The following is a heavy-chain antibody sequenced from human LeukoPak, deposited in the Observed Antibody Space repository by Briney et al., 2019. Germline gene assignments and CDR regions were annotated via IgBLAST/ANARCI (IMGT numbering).Heavy chain of an antibody. CDR3: ARDFRSYYDSSGYFAY. CDR1: GFIFNNNA. V-gene: IGHV3-30-3*01. J-gene: IGHJ4*02. D-gene: IGHD3-22*01. Sequence: GGSLRLSCAASGFIFNNNAIHWVRQAPGKGLKWVAVMSYDGSHKYYADSVKGRFTISRDNSKNTLYLQMNSLRAEDTAVYYCARDFRSYYDSSGYFAYWGQGTLVTVSS. CDR2: MSYDGSHK.